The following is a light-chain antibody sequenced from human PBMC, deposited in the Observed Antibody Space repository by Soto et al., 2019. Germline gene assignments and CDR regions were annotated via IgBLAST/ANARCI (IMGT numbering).Light chain of an antibody. CDR1: RTVTSSY. J-gene: IGKJ1*01. Sequence: ETVLTQSPRSLSVYTGEGATLSCRASRTVTSSYLAWYQQTPGQAPRRLIYGTSSRATGIPDRFSGSGSGTDFTLTISRLEPEDFAVYYCQQYGSSPWTFGQGTKVDIK. CDR3: QQYGSSPWT. CDR2: GTS. V-gene: IGKV3-20*01.